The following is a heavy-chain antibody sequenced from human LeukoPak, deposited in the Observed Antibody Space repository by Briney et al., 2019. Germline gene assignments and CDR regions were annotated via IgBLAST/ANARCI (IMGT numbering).Heavy chain of an antibody. Sequence: GGSLRLSCAASGFPFSSYAMSWVRQAAAKGLEGVSSITGCGGSTYYTDSVRGRFPISRDHSKKPLYLQIDSLRAEDTDMYYYAKFQFHSSGYYHYVFRDYWGQGTLVSVSS. D-gene: IGHD3-22*01. CDR1: GFPFSSYA. CDR2: ITGCGGST. V-gene: IGHV3-23*01. J-gene: IGHJ4*02. CDR3: AKFQFHSSGYYHYVFRDY.